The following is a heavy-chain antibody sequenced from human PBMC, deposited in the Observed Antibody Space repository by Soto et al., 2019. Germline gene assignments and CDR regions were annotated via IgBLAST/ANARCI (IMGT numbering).Heavy chain of an antibody. D-gene: IGHD1-1*01. CDR2: VGNLAPTI. V-gene: IGHV3-11*01. J-gene: IGHJ4*02. CDR3: ATGNSYPCVR. CDR1: GVTINDYY. Sequence: GGSLTLSCAASGVTINDYYMTWIRQAPGKGLEWISHVGNLAPTIYYADSVKVRVTVSRDNPKNSLFLQLNSLRAEDTAVYYCATGNSYPCVRWGRGTLVTVSS.